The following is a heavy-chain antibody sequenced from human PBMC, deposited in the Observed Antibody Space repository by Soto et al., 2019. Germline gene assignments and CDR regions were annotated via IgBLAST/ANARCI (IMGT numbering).Heavy chain of an antibody. D-gene: IGHD2-8*01. CDR3: ARDRMGSYYYYGMDV. Sequence: PGGSLRLSCAASGFTFSSYGMHWVRQAPGKGLEWVAVIWYDGSNKYYADSVKGRFTISRDNSKNTLYLQMNSLRAEDTAVYYCARDRMGSYYYYGMDVWGQGTTVTVSS. CDR1: GFTFSSYG. V-gene: IGHV3-33*01. CDR2: IWYDGSNK. J-gene: IGHJ6*02.